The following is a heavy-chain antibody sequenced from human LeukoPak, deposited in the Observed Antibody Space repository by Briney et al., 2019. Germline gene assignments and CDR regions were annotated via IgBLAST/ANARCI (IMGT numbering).Heavy chain of an antibody. D-gene: IGHD5-18*01. CDR3: ARSEYSYGADAFDI. J-gene: IGHJ3*02. CDR2: IYYSGST. Sequence: PSETLSLTCTVSGGSITSRNNCWGWIRQSPGKGLEWIGNIYYSGSTYYNPSLKSRVTISVDTSKNQFSLKLSSVTAADTAVYYCARSEYSYGADAFDIWGQGTMVTVSS. CDR1: GGSITSRNNC. V-gene: IGHV4-39*07.